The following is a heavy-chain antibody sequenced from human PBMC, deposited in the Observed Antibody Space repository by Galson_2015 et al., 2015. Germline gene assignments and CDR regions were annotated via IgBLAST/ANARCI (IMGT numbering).Heavy chain of an antibody. Sequence: SLRLACAASGVTFTDHYMDWVRQGPGKGLEWVSRTRNKAKSYTTEYAASVKGRFTISRDDSKSSLYLQMNSLKTDDTAVYYCARVNIGNYHFDHWGHGTLVAVSS. CDR3: ARVNIGNYHFDH. CDR1: GVTFTDHY. CDR2: TRNKAKSYTT. V-gene: IGHV3-72*01. J-gene: IGHJ4*01. D-gene: IGHD1-26*01.